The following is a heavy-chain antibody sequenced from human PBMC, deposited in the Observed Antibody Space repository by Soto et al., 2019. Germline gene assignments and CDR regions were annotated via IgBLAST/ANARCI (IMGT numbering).Heavy chain of an antibody. CDR2: NNAYSGNT. V-gene: IGHV1-18*04. D-gene: IGHD6-13*01. CDR1: GYTFTSYC. J-gene: IGHJ6*02. CDR3: ARDVGDMVAAGLSYYYYGIDV. Sequence: ASVKVSCKASGYTFTSYCISWVRQAPGQGLEWMGLNNAYSGNTNYAQKLQGRVTMTKDTSTSTAYLKLRSLRSDDTAVYYCARDVGDMVAAGLSYYYYGIDVWGQGTTVTVSS.